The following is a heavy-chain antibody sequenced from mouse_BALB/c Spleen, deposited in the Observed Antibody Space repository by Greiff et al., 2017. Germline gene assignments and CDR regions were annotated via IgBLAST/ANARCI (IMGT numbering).Heavy chain of an antibody. V-gene: IGHV5-6*01. CDR3: ARLDYYGKTMDY. J-gene: IGHJ4*01. CDR2: ISSGGSYT. D-gene: IGHD1-1*01. Sequence: EVHLVESGGDLVKPGGSLKLSCAASGFTFSSYGMSWVRQTPDKRLEWVATISSGGSYTYYPDSVKGRFTISRDNAKNTLYLQMSSLKSEDTAMYYCARLDYYGKTMDYWGQGTSVTVSS. CDR1: GFTFSSYG.